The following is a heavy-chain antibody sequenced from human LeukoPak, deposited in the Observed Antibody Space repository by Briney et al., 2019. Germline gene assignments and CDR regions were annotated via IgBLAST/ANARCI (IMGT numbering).Heavy chain of an antibody. CDR3: AGYSGSYYAI. CDR1: GGSISSTSYY. Sequence: SETLSLTCTVSGGSISSTSYYWGWIRQPPGKGLEWIGSISYSGTTYYNPSLKSRVTISVDTSKNQFSLKLNSVTAADTAVYYCAGYSGSYYAIWGQGTLVTVSS. V-gene: IGHV4-39*07. J-gene: IGHJ4*02. D-gene: IGHD1-26*01. CDR2: ISYSGTT.